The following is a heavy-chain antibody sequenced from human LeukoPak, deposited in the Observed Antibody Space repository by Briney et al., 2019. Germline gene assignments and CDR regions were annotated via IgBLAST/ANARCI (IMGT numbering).Heavy chain of an antibody. V-gene: IGHV3-11*06. CDR2: ISCSSSYT. D-gene: IGHD6-19*01. CDR1: GFTFSDYY. J-gene: IGHJ3*02. Sequence: GGSLRLSCAASGFTFSDYYMSWIRQAPGKGLEWVSYISCSSSYTNYADSVKGRFTISRDNAKNSLYLQMNSLRAEDTAVYYCARVLHGGWYGGAFDIWGQGTMVTVSS. CDR3: ARVLHGGWYGGAFDI.